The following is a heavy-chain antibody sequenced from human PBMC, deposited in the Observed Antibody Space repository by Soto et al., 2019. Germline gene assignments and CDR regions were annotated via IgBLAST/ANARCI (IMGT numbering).Heavy chain of an antibody. V-gene: IGHV4-30-4*01. J-gene: IGHJ3*02. D-gene: IGHD3-22*01. CDR1: GGSISSGDYY. CDR3: ARSRVTMIVGDAFDI. CDR2: IYYSGST. Sequence: QVQLQESGPGLVKPSQTLSLTCTVSGGSISSGDYYWSWIRQPPGKGLEWIGYIYYSGSTYYNPSLKSRVTISLDTSRNLFSLKLSSVTAADTAVYYCARSRVTMIVGDAFDIWGQGTMVTVSS.